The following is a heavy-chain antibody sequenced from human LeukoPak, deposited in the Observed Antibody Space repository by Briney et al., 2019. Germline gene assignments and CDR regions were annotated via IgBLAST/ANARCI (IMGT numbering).Heavy chain of an antibody. CDR2: INSDGSRA. D-gene: IGHD3-10*01. CDR1: GFTFSSYW. V-gene: IGHV3-74*01. J-gene: IGHJ6*02. CDR3: ARTYYYGSGSPGSYYYYGMDV. Sequence: GGSLRLSCAASGFTFSSYWMHWVRQAPGKELVWVSRINSDGSRASYAGSVEGRVTISRDNAKNTLYLQMNSLRADDTAVYYCARTYYYGSGSPGSYYYYGMDVWGQGTTVTVSS.